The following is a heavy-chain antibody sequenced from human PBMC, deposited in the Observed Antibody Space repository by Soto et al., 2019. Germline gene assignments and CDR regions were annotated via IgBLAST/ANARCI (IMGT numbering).Heavy chain of an antibody. V-gene: IGHV6-1*01. CDR1: GDSVSSNSAA. CDR2: TFFRSKQYN. J-gene: IGHJ3*02. D-gene: IGHD2-15*01. CDR3: ARARWSAEALDI. Sequence: PSQTLSLTCAISGDSVSSNSAAWNWIRQSPSRGLEWLGRTFFRSKQYNDYAESLKSRITINPDTSKNHFSLHLDSVTPEDTAVYSCARARWSAEALDIWGQGTMVTVS.